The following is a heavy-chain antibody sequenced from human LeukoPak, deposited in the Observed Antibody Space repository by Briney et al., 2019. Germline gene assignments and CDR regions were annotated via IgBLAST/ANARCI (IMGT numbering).Heavy chain of an antibody. CDR1: GYTFSSYG. J-gene: IGHJ3*01. CDR3: ARVFPGRYDSSPLHAFDV. CDR2: ISPHNGNT. D-gene: IGHD3-22*01. V-gene: IGHV1-18*01. Sequence: GASVKVSCKASGYTFSSYGISWVRQAPGQGLEWMGWISPHNGNTNYAQKLQDRVTMTTDTSTTTAYMELRSLRSDDTAVYYCARVFPGRYDSSPLHAFDVWGQGTMVTVSS.